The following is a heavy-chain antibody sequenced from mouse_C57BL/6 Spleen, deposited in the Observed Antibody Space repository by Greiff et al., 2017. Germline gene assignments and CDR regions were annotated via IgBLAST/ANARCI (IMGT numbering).Heavy chain of an antibody. CDR3: ARRGYGSSPYYFDY. Sequence: QVQLQQSGAELVMPGASVKLSCKASGYTFTSYWMHWVKQRPGQGLEWIGEIDPSDSYTNYNQKFKGKSTLTVDKSSSTAYMQLSSLTSEDSAVDYCARRGYGSSPYYFDYWGQGTTLTVSS. CDR1: GYTFTSYW. CDR2: IDPSDSYT. J-gene: IGHJ2*01. V-gene: IGHV1-69*01. D-gene: IGHD1-1*01.